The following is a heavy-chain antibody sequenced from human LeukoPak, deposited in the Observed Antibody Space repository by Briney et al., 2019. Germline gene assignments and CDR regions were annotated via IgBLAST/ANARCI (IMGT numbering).Heavy chain of an antibody. D-gene: IGHD6-13*01. CDR2: INHSGST. CDR1: GGSFSGYY. CDR3: ARSSSSSWYGSFDI. V-gene: IGHV4-34*01. J-gene: IGHJ3*02. Sequence: KPSETLSLTCAVYGGSFSGYYCSWIRQPPGKGLEWIGEINHSGSTNYNPSLKSRVTISVDTSKNQFSLKLSSVTAAGTAVYYCARSSSSSWYGSFDIWGQGAMVTVSS.